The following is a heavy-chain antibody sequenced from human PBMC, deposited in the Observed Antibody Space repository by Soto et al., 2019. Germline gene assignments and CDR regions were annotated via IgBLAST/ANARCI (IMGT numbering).Heavy chain of an antibody. CDR2: INHSGST. D-gene: IGHD5-18*01. J-gene: IGHJ6*02. CDR3: ARGQLWPYYYYYYGMDV. V-gene: IGHV4-34*01. Sequence: SETLSLTCAVYGGSFIGYYCIFIRHPPWKGLEWIVEINHSGSTNYNPSLKSRVTISVDTSKNQFSLKLSSVTAADTAVYYCARGQLWPYYYYYYGMDVWGQGTTVTVSS. CDR1: GGSFIGYY.